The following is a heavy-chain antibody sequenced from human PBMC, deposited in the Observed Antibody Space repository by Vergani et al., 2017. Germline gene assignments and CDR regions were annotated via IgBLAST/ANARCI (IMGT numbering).Heavy chain of an antibody. CDR1: GGTFSSCT. V-gene: IGHV1-69*08. Sequence: QVQLVQSGAEVKKPGSSVKVSCKASGGTFSSCTISWVRQAPGQGLEWMGRIIPILGIANYAQKFLGRVTITADKSTSTAYMELSSLRSEDTAVYYCARDPPGIVGVHWFDPWGQGTLVTVSS. CDR2: IIPILGIA. J-gene: IGHJ5*02. CDR3: ARDPPGIVGVHWFDP. D-gene: IGHD1-26*01.